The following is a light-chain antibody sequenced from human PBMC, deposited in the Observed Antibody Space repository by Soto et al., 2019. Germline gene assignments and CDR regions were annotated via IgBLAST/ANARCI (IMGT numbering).Light chain of an antibody. CDR2: DVS. J-gene: IGLJ1*01. CDR3: NFNVSASTDL. Sequence: PRPDSESGSPGQPETKSCTGTSSDVGSYNRVSWYQQPPGRAPKLMIYDVSNRPSGVPDRFSGSKSGTTASLTISGLQAEDEADYYFNFNVSASTDLFGIWIKV. V-gene: IGLV2-18*01. CDR1: SSDVGSYNR.